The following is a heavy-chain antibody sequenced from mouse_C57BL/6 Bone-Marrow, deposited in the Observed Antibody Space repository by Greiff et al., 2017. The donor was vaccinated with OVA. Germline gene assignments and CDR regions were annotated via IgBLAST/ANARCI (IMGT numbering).Heavy chain of an antibody. CDR3: TKAYYAMDY. CDR1: GFTFSSYA. CDR2: ISSGGDYI. Sequence: EVKLMEPGEGLVKPGGSLKLSCAASGFTFSSYAMSWVSQTPEKSLEWVAYISSGGDYIYYADTVKGRFTISRDNARNTLYLQMSSLKSEDTAMYYCTKAYYAMDYWGQGTSVTVSS. V-gene: IGHV5-9-1*02. J-gene: IGHJ4*01.